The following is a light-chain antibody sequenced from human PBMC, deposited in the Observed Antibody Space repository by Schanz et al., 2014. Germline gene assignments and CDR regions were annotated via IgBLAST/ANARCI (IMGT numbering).Light chain of an antibody. V-gene: IGLV1-44*01. CDR1: SSDIGGST. Sequence: QSVLTQPPSVSGTPGQRVTMSCSGSSSDIGGSTVNWYQQLPGTAPKLLIYRNNQLASGVPDRFSGSKSGTSASLAISRLQSEDEADYYCQSFDSSLTLFGGGTKLTVL. CDR2: RNN. J-gene: IGLJ2*01. CDR3: QSFDSSLTL.